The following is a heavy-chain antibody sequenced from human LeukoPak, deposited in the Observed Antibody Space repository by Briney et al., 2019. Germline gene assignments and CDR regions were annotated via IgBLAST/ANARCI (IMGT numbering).Heavy chain of an antibody. CDR1: GGTFTSDS. Sequence: GSSVKVSCKASGGTFTSDSISWVRQAPGQGLEWMGRIIPMFGTVKYAKKFQGRVTITAGKSTSTAYMQLRSLRSDDTAVYYCARDVGDIVVVPATPKLDSWGQGTLITVSS. CDR3: ARDVGDIVVVPATPKLDS. CDR2: IIPMFGTV. V-gene: IGHV1-69*06. J-gene: IGHJ4*02. D-gene: IGHD2-2*01.